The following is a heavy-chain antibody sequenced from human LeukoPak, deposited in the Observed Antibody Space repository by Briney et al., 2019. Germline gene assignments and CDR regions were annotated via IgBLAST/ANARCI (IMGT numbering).Heavy chain of an antibody. J-gene: IGHJ6*03. CDR3: ASGGNDQGYYYYYMDV. V-gene: IGHV1-69*13. Sequence: ASVKVFCKASGYTFTSYHINWVRQAPGQGLEWMGGIIPILGTANYAQKFQGRVTITADESTSTAYMELSSLRSEDTAVYYCASGGNDQGYYYYYMDVWGKGTTVTVSS. CDR1: GYTFTSYH. D-gene: IGHD4-23*01. CDR2: IIPILGTA.